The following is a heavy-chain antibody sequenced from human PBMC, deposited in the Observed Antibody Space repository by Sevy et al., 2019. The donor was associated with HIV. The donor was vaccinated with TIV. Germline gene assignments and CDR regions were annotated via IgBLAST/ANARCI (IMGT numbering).Heavy chain of an antibody. D-gene: IGHD5-18*01. CDR2: IKSKTDGGTT. J-gene: IGHJ6*02. V-gene: IGHV3-15*01. CDR1: GFTFSNAW. CDR3: TTGGYSYGGYYYYGMDV. Sequence: GGSLRLSCAASGFTFSNAWMSWVRQAPGKGLEWVGRIKSKTDGGTTDYAAPVKGRFTISREDSKNTLYLQMNSLKTEDTAVYYCTTGGYSYGGYYYYGMDVWGQGTTVTVSS.